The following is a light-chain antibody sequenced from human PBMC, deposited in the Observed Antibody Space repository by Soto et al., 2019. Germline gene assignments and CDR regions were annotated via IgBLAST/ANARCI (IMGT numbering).Light chain of an antibody. Sequence: IVLTQSPGTLSLSPGERATLSCRASQSVSSGSLAWYQQKPGQAPRLLIYAASSRATGIPVRFSGSGSGTDFTLTISRVEPEDFAVYYCQQYGRSPSTFGQGTRLEIK. V-gene: IGKV3-20*01. CDR2: AAS. J-gene: IGKJ5*01. CDR1: QSVSSGS. CDR3: QQYGRSPST.